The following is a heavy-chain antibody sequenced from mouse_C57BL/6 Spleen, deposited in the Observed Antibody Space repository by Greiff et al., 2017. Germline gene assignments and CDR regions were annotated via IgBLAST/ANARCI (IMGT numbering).Heavy chain of an antibody. V-gene: IGHV1-64*01. Sequence: QVQLKQPGAELVKPGASVKLSCKASGYTFTSYWMHWVKQRPGQGLEWIGMIHPNSGSTNYNEKFKSKATLTVDKSSSTAYMQLSSLTSEDSAVYYCARLWDYNAMDYWGQGTSVTVSS. CDR2: IHPNSGST. J-gene: IGHJ4*01. CDR1: GYTFTSYW. CDR3: ARLWDYNAMDY.